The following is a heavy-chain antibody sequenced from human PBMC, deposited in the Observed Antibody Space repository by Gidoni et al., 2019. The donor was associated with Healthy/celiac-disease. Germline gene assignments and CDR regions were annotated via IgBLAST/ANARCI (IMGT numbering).Heavy chain of an antibody. D-gene: IGHD2-2*01. J-gene: IGHJ4*02. CDR2: ISGSGGST. CDR1: GFTFSSYA. V-gene: IGHV3-23*01. Sequence: EVQLLESGGGLVQPGGSLRLSCAASGFTFSSYAMRWVRQAPGKGLEWVSAISGSGGSTYYVDSVKGRFTISRDNSKNTLYLQMNSLRAEDTAVYYCAKDGPDIVVVPADPFDYWGQGTLVTVSS. CDR3: AKDGPDIVVVPADPFDY.